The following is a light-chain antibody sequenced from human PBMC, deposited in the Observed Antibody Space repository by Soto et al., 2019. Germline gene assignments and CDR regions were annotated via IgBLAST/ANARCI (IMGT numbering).Light chain of an antibody. Sequence: QSALTQPPSASGSPGQSVTISCTGTSSDVGAYDYVSWYQQHPGKAPKLMIYEINKRPSGVPDLFSGSKSGNTASLTVSGLQAEDEADYYCSSFAGSNNFPYVFGTGTKLTVL. CDR1: SSDVGAYDY. V-gene: IGLV2-8*01. CDR2: EIN. J-gene: IGLJ1*01. CDR3: SSFAGSNNFPYV.